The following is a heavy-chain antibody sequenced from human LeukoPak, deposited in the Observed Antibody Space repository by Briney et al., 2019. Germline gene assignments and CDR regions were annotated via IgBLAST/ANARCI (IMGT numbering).Heavy chain of an antibody. CDR2: ISTGSSTI. J-gene: IGHJ4*02. Sequence: PGGSLRLSCAASGFTFSSYSMIWVRQAPGQGLEWVSYISTGSSTIYYADSVKGRFTISRDNAKNSLYLQMNSLRDEDTAVYYCARDVERTGGTYYYGSGSPRGWGQGTLVTVSS. CDR3: ARDVERTGGTYYYGSGSPRG. V-gene: IGHV3-48*02. CDR1: GFTFSSYS. D-gene: IGHD3-10*01.